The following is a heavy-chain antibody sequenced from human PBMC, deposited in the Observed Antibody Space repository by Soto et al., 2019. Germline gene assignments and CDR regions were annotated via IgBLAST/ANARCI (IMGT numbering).Heavy chain of an antibody. CDR3: ARDGPGYSGYDYDY. V-gene: IGHV1-69*13. Sequence: GASVKVSCKASGGTFSSYAISWVRQAPGQGLEWMGGIIPIFGTANYAQKFQGRVTITADESTSTAYMELSSLRSEDTAVYYCARDGPGYSGYDYDYWGQGTLVTVSS. J-gene: IGHJ4*02. D-gene: IGHD5-12*01. CDR2: IIPIFGTA. CDR1: GGTFSSYA.